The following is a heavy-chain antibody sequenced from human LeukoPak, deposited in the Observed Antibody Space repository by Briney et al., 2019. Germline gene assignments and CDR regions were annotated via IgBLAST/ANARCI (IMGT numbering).Heavy chain of an antibody. J-gene: IGHJ4*02. CDR2: IYHSGST. D-gene: IGHD5-12*01. CDR3: ATVYSGYDVVGEDY. V-gene: IGHV4-38-2*02. Sequence: SETLSLTCTVSGYSISSGYYWGWIRQPPGKGLEWIGSIYHSGSTYYNPSLKSRVTISVDTSKNQFSLNLSSVTAADTAVYYCATVYSGYDVVGEDYWGQGTLVTVSS. CDR1: GYSISSGYY.